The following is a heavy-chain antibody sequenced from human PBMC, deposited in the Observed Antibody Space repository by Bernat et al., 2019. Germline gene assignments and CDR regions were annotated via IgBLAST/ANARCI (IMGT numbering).Heavy chain of an antibody. J-gene: IGHJ4*02. D-gene: IGHD4-17*01. CDR3: GGDSAVNTYLGY. CDR2: INPSGGST. CDR1: GYTFTSYY. Sequence: QVQLVQSGAEVKKPGASVKVSCKASGYTFTSYYMHWVRQAPGQGLVWMGIINPSGGSTSYAQKFQGEVTMTEGPSTSTGYMERGSLGAGDTAVDYCGGDSAVNTYLGYWGQGTLVTVSS. V-gene: IGHV1-46*01.